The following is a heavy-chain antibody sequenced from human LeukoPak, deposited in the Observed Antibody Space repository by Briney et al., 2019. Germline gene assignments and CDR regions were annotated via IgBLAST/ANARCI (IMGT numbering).Heavy chain of an antibody. CDR1: GGSISSYY. CDR3: ARDTPGYDILTGYYSGGAFDI. D-gene: IGHD3-9*01. V-gene: IGHV4-59*01. CDR2: IYYSGST. Sequence: SETLSLTCTVSGGSISSYYWSWIRQPPGKGLEWIGYIYYSGSTNYNPSLKSRVTISVDTSKNQFSLKLSSVTAADTAVYYCARDTPGYDILTGYYSGGAFDIWGQGTMVTVSS. J-gene: IGHJ3*02.